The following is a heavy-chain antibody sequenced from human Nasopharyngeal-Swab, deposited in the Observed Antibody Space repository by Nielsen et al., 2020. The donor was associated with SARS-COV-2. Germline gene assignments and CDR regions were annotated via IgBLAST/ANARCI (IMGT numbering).Heavy chain of an antibody. CDR2: TYYRSKWYN. J-gene: IGHJ3*02. CDR3: ARSNWGHTFDI. V-gene: IGHV6-1*01. D-gene: IGHD3-16*01. CDR1: GDSVSRNSAA. Sequence: SETLSLTCVISGDSVSRNSAAWNWIRRSPSRGPEWLGRTYYRSKWYNDYAVSVKSRISVNPDPSKNQFSLQLDSVTPEDTAVYYCARSNWGHTFDIWGQGTMVTVSS.